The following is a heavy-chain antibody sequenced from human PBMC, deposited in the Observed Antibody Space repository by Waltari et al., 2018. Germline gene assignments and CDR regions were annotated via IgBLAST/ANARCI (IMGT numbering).Heavy chain of an antibody. CDR1: GFTFSAYR. D-gene: IGHD3-3*01. CDR3: AIQISGVVF. J-gene: IGHJ4*02. Sequence: EVQLVESGGGLVQPGGSLRLSCAAPGFTFSAYRMHWVRQAPGKGLVWVSLINADGRATLYADSVKGRFTMSRDNAKDTLYLQMNSLRGEDTAVYYCAIQISGVVFWGQGTLVTVSS. V-gene: IGHV3-74*01. CDR2: INADGRAT.